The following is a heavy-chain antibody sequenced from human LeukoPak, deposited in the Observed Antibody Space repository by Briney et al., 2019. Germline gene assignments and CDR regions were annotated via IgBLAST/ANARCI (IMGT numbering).Heavy chain of an antibody. CDR1: GFTFSSYG. CDR2: ISYDGSNK. D-gene: IGHD6-13*01. CDR3: AKTVAGSWYRSRDAFDI. V-gene: IGHV3-30*18. J-gene: IGHJ3*02. Sequence: GGSLRLSCAASGFTFSSYGMHWVRQAPGKGLEWVAVISYDGSNKYYADSVKGRFTISRDNSKNTLYLQMNSLRAEDTAVYYCAKTVAGSWYRSRDAFDIWGQGTMVTVSS.